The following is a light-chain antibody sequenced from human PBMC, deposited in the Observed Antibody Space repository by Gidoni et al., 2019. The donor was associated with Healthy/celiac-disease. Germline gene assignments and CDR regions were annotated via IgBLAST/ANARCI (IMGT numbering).Light chain of an antibody. CDR3: SSYTSSSTRV. CDR2: DVS. J-gene: IGLJ3*02. Sequence: QSALTQPASVSGSPGPSITISCPGTSSDVGGYNYVSWYQQHPGKAPKLMIYDVSNRPLGVSNRFSGSKSGNTASLTISGLQAEDEADYYCSSYTSSSTRVFGGGTKLTVL. CDR1: SSDVGGYNY. V-gene: IGLV2-14*01.